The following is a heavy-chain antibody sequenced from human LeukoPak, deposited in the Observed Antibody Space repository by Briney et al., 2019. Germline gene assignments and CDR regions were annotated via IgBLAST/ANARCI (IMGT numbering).Heavy chain of an antibody. CDR2: ISSDGGTK. CDR1: GFTFSTYG. V-gene: IGHV3-30*03. D-gene: IGHD3-22*01. J-gene: IGHJ1*01. CDR3: ARVRDYYDSRGYYFEYFDH. Sequence: GGSLRLSCAASGFTFSTYGMHWVRQAPGEGLEWVAVISSDGGTKYYADSVKGRFTISRDNSKNTLYLQMNSLRAEDTAVYYCARVRDYYDSRGYYFEYFDHWGQGTLVTVSS.